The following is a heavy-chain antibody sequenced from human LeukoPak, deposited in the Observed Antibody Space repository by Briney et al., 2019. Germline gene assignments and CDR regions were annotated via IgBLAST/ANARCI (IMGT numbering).Heavy chain of an antibody. D-gene: IGHD6-19*01. V-gene: IGHV4-34*01. CDR2: INHSGST. CDR3: ARGEYSSGWYWFDP. Sequence: SETLSLTCAVYGGSFSGYYWSWIRQPPGKGLEWIGEINHSGSTNYNPSLKSRVTISVDKSKNQFSLILSSVTAADTAVYYCARGEYSSGWYWFDPWGQGTLVTVSS. CDR1: GGSFSGYY. J-gene: IGHJ5*02.